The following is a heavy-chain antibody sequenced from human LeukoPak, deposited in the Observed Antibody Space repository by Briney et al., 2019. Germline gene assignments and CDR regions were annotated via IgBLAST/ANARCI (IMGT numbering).Heavy chain of an antibody. Sequence: ASVKVSCKASGGTFSIYAISWVRQAPGQGLEWMGGIIPIFGTANYAQKFQGRVTITADESTSTAYMELSSLRSEDTAVYYCARGGEWLLPFDYWGQGTLVTVSS. CDR1: GGTFSIYA. CDR2: IIPIFGTA. D-gene: IGHD3-22*01. V-gene: IGHV1-69*01. CDR3: ARGGEWLLPFDY. J-gene: IGHJ4*02.